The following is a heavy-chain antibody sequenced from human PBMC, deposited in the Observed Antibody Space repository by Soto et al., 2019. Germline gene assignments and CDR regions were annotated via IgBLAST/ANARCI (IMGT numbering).Heavy chain of an antibody. CDR1: GGSIRNGGYY. CDR3: ARGYIFGYRYGIDV. CDR2: IYYRGTT. Sequence: QVQLRESGPGLLKPSLTLSLTCTVSGGSIRNGGYYWRWIRQQPGKGLEWIGYIYYRGTTTYNPSLKSRVSISVETSKKKFTLRLSSVTAADTAVDYCARGYIFGYRYGIDVLGQGTTVTVSS. V-gene: IGHV4-31*03. D-gene: IGHD1-1*01. J-gene: IGHJ6*02.